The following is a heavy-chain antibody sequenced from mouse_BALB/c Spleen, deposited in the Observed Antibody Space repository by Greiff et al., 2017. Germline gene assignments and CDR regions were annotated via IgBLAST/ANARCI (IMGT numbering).Heavy chain of an antibody. D-gene: IGHD2-1*01. Sequence: EVMLVESGGDLVKPGGSLKLSCAASGFTFSSYGMSWVRQTPDKRLEWVATISSGGSYTYYPDSVKGRFTISRDNAKNTLYLQMSSLKSEDTAMYYCARHGYGNYEHFDVWGAGTTVTVSS. CDR1: GFTFSSYG. CDR2: ISSGGSYT. CDR3: ARHGYGNYEHFDV. V-gene: IGHV5-6*01. J-gene: IGHJ1*01.